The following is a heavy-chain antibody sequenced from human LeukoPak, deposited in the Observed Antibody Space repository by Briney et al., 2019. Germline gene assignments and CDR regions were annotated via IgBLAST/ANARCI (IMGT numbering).Heavy chain of an antibody. CDR2: IYYSGST. D-gene: IGHD5-18*01. Sequence: SETLSLTCTVSGGSISSSSYYWSWIRQPPGKGLEWIGSIYYSGSTYYNPSLKSRVTISVDTSKNQFSLKLSSVTAADTAVYYCARGSYGDAFDIWGQGTMVTVSS. V-gene: IGHV4-39*07. J-gene: IGHJ3*02. CDR3: ARGSYGDAFDI. CDR1: GGSISSSSYY.